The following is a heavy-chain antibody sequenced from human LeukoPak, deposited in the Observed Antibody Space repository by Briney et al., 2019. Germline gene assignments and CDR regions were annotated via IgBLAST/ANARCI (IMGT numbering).Heavy chain of an antibody. CDR2: ISAYNGNT. Sequence: GASVKVSCKASGHTFTSYGISWVRQAPGQGLEWMGWISAYNGNTNYAQKLQGRVTMTTDTSTSTAYMELRSLRSDDTAVYYCARICDYYDSSGYYYRVFYGGMGVWGQGTTVTVSS. CDR3: ARICDYYDSSGYYYRVFYGGMGV. J-gene: IGHJ6*02. V-gene: IGHV1-18*01. CDR1: GHTFTSYG. D-gene: IGHD3-22*01.